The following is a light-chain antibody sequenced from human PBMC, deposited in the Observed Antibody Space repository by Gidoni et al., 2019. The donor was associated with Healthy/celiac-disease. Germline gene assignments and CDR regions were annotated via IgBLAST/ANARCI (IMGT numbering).Light chain of an antibody. CDR3: QQYDNLPPKLT. V-gene: IGKV1-33*01. J-gene: IGKJ4*02. CDR2: DAS. Sequence: DIQMTQSPSSLSASVGDRVTITCQASQDISYYLNWYQQKPGKAPKLLIYDASNLETGVPSRFSRRGSGTDFTFTISSLQHEDIATYYCQQYDNLPPKLTFGGGTKVEIK. CDR1: QDISYY.